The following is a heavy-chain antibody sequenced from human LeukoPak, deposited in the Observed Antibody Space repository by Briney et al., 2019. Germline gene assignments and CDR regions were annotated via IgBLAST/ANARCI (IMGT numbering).Heavy chain of an antibody. Sequence: NPSETLSLTCTVSGGSISSGDYYWSWIRQPPGKGLEWIGYIYYSGSTYYNPSLKSRVTISVDTSKNQFSLKLSSVTAADTAVYYCARGPNSKYIDYWGQGTLVTVSS. V-gene: IGHV4-30-4*01. CDR1: GGSISSGDYY. CDR2: IYYSGST. J-gene: IGHJ4*02. CDR3: ARGPNSKYIDY.